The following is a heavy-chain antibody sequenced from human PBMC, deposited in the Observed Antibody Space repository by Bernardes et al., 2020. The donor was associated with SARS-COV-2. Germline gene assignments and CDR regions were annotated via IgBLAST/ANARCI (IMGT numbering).Heavy chain of an antibody. CDR1: GFTLETFA. V-gene: IGHV3-23*01. CDR2: VSGSGDT. Sequence: GVSLRLSCAASGFTLETFAMSWVRQVPGRGLEWVSGVSGSGDTYYAEAVKGRFTISRDSSKNILFLQMNDLRAEDTAVYYCAKDYCGADCDFFDYWGQGTVVTVSS. D-gene: IGHD2-21*02. CDR3: AKDYCGADCDFFDY. J-gene: IGHJ4*02.